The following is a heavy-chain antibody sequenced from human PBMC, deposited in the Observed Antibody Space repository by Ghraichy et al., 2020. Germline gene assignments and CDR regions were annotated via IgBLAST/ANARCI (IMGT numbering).Heavy chain of an antibody. D-gene: IGHD6-13*01. V-gene: IGHV4-4*07. CDR2: IYTSGIP. J-gene: IGHJ4*02. Sequence: GSLRLSCTVSGGSISSYYWSWIRQPAGKGLEWIGRIYTSGIPNYNPSLKSRVTMSVDTSKNQFSMKLSSVTAADTAVYYCASTYSSPWYPFDYWGQGTLGTVSS. CDR3: ASTYSSPWYPFDY. CDR1: GGSISSYY.